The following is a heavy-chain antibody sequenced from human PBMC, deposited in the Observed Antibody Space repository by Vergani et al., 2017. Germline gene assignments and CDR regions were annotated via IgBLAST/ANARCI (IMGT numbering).Heavy chain of an antibody. CDR3: ARGLDYYDSTDFQY. J-gene: IGHJ1*01. CDR1: GFTFSSYS. Sequence: QVQLVESGGGVVQPGRSLRLSCAASGFTFSSYSLHWVRQAPGKGLEWVSFISFDGNNKYYADSVKGRFTISRDDSKSTLYLKMHSLRAEDTAVYYCARGLDYYDSTDFQYWGQGTLVTVSS. CDR2: ISFDGNNK. V-gene: IGHV3-30-3*01. D-gene: IGHD3-22*01.